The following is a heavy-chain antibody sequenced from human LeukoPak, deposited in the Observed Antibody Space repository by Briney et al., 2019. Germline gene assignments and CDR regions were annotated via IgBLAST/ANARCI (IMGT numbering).Heavy chain of an antibody. CDR1: GGSFSGYY. CDR3: ARVPTTVTTFKSLYYGMDV. D-gene: IGHD4-11*01. Sequence: SETLSLTCAVYGGSFSGYYWSWIRQPQGQGLEWIGEINHSGSTNYNPSLKSRVTISVDTSKNQFSLNLSSVTAADTAVYYCARVPTTVTTFKSLYYGMDVWGQGTTVTVSS. V-gene: IGHV4-34*01. J-gene: IGHJ6*02. CDR2: INHSGST.